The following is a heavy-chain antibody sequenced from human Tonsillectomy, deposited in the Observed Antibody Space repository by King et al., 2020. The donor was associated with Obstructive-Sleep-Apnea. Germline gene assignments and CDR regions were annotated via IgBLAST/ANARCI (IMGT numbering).Heavy chain of an antibody. CDR1: GGSISSSSYY. Sequence: QLQESGPGLVKPSETLSLTCTVSGGSISSSSYYWGWIRQPPGKGLEWIGSIYYSGSTYYNPSLKSRVTISVDTSKNQFSLKLSSVTAADTAVYYCASINYYGSGSYWDRAEYFQHWGQGTLVTVSS. V-gene: IGHV4-39*07. J-gene: IGHJ1*01. CDR3: ASINYYGSGSYWDRAEYFQH. CDR2: IYYSGST. D-gene: IGHD3-10*01.